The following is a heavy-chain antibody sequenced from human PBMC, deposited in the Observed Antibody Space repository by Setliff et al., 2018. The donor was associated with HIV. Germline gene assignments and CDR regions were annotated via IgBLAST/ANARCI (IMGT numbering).Heavy chain of an antibody. V-gene: IGHV1-69*10. CDR1: GYTFTSYG. CDR2: IIPILGIA. Sequence: SVKVSCKASGYTFTSYGISWVRQAPGQGLEWMGGIIPILGIANYAQKFQGRVTITRDTSASTAYMELSSLRSEDTAVYYCARDDSSGWARSFDYWGQGTLVTVSS. CDR3: ARDDSSGWARSFDY. J-gene: IGHJ4*02. D-gene: IGHD6-19*01.